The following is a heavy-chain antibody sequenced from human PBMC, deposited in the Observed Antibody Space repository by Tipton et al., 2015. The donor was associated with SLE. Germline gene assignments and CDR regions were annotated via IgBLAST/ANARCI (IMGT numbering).Heavy chain of an antibody. CDR3: ATTVTTWGAFDI. J-gene: IGHJ3*02. CDR1: GFTFSSYE. D-gene: IGHD4-17*01. V-gene: IGHV3-48*03. Sequence: SLRLSCAASGFTFSSYEMNWVRQAPGKGLEWVSYISSSGSTIYYADSVKGRFTISRDISKNTLYLQMDILRADDTAVYYCATTVTTWGAFDIWGQGTKVTVSS. CDR2: ISSSGSTI.